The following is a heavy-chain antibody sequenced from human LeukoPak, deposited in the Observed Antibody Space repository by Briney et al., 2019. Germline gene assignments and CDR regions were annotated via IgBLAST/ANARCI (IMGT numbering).Heavy chain of an antibody. V-gene: IGHV1-18*01. CDR1: GYTFTSYG. Sequence: ASVKVSCKASGYTFTSYGISWVRQAPGQGLEWMGWISAYNGNTNYAQKLQGRVTMTTDTSTSTAYMELRSLRSDDTAVYYCARALDIVVVPAATNWFDPWGQGTLVTVSS. J-gene: IGHJ5*02. CDR2: ISAYNGNT. D-gene: IGHD2-2*03. CDR3: ARALDIVVVPAATNWFDP.